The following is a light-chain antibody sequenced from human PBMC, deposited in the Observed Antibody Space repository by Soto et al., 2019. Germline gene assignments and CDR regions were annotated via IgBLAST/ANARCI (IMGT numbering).Light chain of an antibody. CDR1: SSDVGAYNY. J-gene: IGLJ2*01. V-gene: IGLV2-8*01. CDR3: SLYADTTVL. CDR2: EVS. Sequence: QSALTQPPSASGSPGQSVAISCTGTSSDVGAYNYVSWYQQHPGKAPKLLIFEVSRRPSGVPDRFSGSKSGNTASLTVSGLQAEDEADYYCSLYADTTVLFGGGTKLTVL.